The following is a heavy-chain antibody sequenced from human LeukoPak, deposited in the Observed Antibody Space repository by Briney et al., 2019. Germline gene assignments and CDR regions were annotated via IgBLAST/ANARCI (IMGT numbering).Heavy chain of an antibody. CDR2: ISGSGGST. V-gene: IGHV3-23*01. D-gene: IGHD6-19*01. CDR3: AKAGWEYSSGWYYCDY. Sequence: GSLRLSCAASGFTFSSYAMSWVRQAPGKGLEWVSAISGSGGSTYYADSVKGRFTISRDNSKNTLYLQMNSLRAEDTAVYYCAKAGWEYSSGWYYCDYWGQGTLVTVSS. J-gene: IGHJ4*02. CDR1: GFTFSSYA.